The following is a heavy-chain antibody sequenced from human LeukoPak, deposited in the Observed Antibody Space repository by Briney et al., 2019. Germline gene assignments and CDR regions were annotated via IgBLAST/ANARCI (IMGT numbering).Heavy chain of an antibody. CDR3: ALEVVTASFDY. Sequence: GGSLRLSCAASGFFFSTHGMNWVRQAPGKGLEWVSGISPRGDIKYYADSVKGRFTISRDNSKNTLYLQMNSLRAEDTAVYYCALEVVTASFDYWGQGTLVTVSS. V-gene: IGHV3-23*01. D-gene: IGHD2-21*02. CDR1: GFFFSTHG. J-gene: IGHJ4*02. CDR2: ISPRGDIK.